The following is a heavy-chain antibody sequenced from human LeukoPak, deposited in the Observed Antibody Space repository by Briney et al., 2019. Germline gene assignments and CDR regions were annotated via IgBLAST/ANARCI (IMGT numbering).Heavy chain of an antibody. J-gene: IGHJ4*02. CDR1: GGSISSYY. CDR3: AKVRPYYYDSSGYYLYYFDY. Sequence: SETLSLTCTVSGGSISSYYWSWIRQPAGKGLEWIGRIYTSGSTNYNPSLKSRVTMSVDTSKNQFSLKLSSVTAADTAVYYCAKVRPYYYDSSGYYLYYFDYWGQGTLVTVSS. D-gene: IGHD3-22*01. CDR2: IYTSGST. V-gene: IGHV4-4*07.